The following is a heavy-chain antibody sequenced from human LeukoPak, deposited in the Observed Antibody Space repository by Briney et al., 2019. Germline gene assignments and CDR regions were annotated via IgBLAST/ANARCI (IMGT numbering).Heavy chain of an antibody. CDR2: ISYDGSKI. CDR1: GFTFSSYP. J-gene: IGHJ3*01. D-gene: IGHD3-3*01. CDR3: ARESGWGPPHAFDF. V-gene: IGHV3-30-3*01. Sequence: GGSLRLSCAASGFTFSSYPLHWVRQAPGKGLEWVTLISYDGSKIYYADSVKGRFTISRDNSKNTLYLQMNSLRAEDTAVYYCARESGWGPPHAFDFWGQGTMVTVSS.